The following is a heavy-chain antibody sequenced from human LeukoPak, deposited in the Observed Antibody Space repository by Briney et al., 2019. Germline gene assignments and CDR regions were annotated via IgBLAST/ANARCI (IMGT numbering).Heavy chain of an antibody. J-gene: IGHJ4*02. CDR1: GFTVSNKY. V-gene: IGHV3-66*01. D-gene: IGHD2-8*01. CDR3: ARSVWLSYFDN. CDR2: IYSAGST. Sequence: GGSLRLSCAASGFTVSNKYMNWVRQAPGKGLEWVSVIYSAGSTYYADSVQGRFTISRDNSKNTLYLQMNSLRGEDTAVYYCARSVWLSYFDNWGQGTPVTVSS.